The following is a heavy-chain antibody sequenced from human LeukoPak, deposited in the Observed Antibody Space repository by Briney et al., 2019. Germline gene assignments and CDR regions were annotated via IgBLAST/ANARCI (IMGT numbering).Heavy chain of an antibody. D-gene: IGHD2-2*01. J-gene: IGHJ4*02. CDR3: TTDSVVVPAAWDY. V-gene: IGHV3-15*07. CDR2: IKSKTDGGTT. Sequence: GGSLRLSCAASGFTFSNAWMNWVRQAPRKGLEWVGRIKSKTDGGTTDYAAPVKGRFTISRDDSKNTLYLQMNSLKTEDTAVYYCTTDSVVVPAAWDYWGQGTLVTVSS. CDR1: GFTFSNAW.